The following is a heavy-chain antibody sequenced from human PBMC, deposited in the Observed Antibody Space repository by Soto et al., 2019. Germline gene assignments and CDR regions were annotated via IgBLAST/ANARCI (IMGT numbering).Heavy chain of an antibody. D-gene: IGHD1-1*01. CDR1: GDTFDTFA. CDR2: IIPIFRTP. Sequence: QVQLVQSGAEVLKPGSSVKLSCKTSGDTFDTFAISWVRQAPGQGLEWMGGIIPIFRTPDYTQKFQGRVTMNADVTTRNGYMELNTPRYEGTAVYDYGGDKGRGQLGGNYYYALDVWGQGTTVTVSS. J-gene: IGHJ6*02. V-gene: IGHV1-69*12. CDR3: GGDKGRGQLGGNYYYALDV.